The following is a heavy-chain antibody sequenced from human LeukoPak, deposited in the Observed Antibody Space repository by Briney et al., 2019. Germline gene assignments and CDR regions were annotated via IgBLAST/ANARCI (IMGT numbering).Heavy chain of an antibody. CDR1: GCIFNTYW. V-gene: IGHV5-51*01. D-gene: IGHD3-9*01. CDR2: IYPVDSDI. CDR3: ARQADYNILTGYFKGHLDY. Sequence: GESLQISCQGSGCIFNTYWIAWGRQVRGKRGEGMGIIYPVDSDIRYIPSFQGQVTISADESISTTYLQWSSLKASDTAMYYCARQADYNILTGYFKGHLDYWGQGTLVTVSS. J-gene: IGHJ4*02.